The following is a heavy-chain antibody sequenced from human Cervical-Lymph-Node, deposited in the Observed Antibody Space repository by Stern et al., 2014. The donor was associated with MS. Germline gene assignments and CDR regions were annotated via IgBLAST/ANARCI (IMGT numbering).Heavy chain of an antibody. V-gene: IGHV3-23*04. J-gene: IGHJ4*02. CDR3: ASPNDYSNYVPFDS. D-gene: IGHD4-11*01. Sequence: VQLVQSGGGLVQPGGSLRLSCAASGFTFSSYSMSWVRQAPGKGLEWVSAISGSSGVTYYADSVKGRFTISRDNSKNTLYLQMNSLRVEDTALYYCASPNDYSNYVPFDSWGQGTLVTVSS. CDR2: ISGSSGVT. CDR1: GFTFSSYS.